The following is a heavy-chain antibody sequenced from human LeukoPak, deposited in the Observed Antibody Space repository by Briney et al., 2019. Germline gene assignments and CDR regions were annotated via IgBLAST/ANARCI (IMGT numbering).Heavy chain of an antibody. D-gene: IGHD6-19*01. CDR1: GGSISNYH. V-gene: IGHV4-4*07. J-gene: IGHJ5*02. CDR2: IHTSGST. Sequence: SETLSLTCTVSGGSISNYHWSWIRQPAGKGLEWIGQIHTSGSTNYNPPLKSRVSMSIDTTEDQVSLTIRSVTAASTAFYYCARRDMSSGWRLDHWRQGTLVTVSS. CDR3: ARRDMSSGWRLDH.